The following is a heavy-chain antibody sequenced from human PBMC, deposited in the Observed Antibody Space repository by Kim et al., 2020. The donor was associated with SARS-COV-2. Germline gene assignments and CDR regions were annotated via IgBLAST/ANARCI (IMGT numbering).Heavy chain of an antibody. Sequence: STGSSTIYYADSVKGRFTISRDNAKNSLYLQMNSLGDEDTAVYYCATDRTYWGQGTLVTVSS. V-gene: IGHV3-48*02. CDR3: ATDRTY. J-gene: IGHJ4*02. CDR2: STGSSTI.